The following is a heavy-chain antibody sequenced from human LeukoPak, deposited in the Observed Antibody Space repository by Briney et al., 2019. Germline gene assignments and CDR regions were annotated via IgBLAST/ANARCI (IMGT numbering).Heavy chain of an antibody. D-gene: IGHD6-19*01. CDR2: IYTSGST. CDR3: ARQIAVTGTAGFDP. J-gene: IGHJ5*02. CDR1: GGSISSYY. Sequence: SETLSLTCTVSGGSISSYYWSWIRQPAGKGLEWIGRIYTSGSTNYNPSLKSRVTMSVDTSKNQFSLNLSSVTAADTAVYYCARQIAVTGTAGFDPWGQGTLVTVSS. V-gene: IGHV4-4*07.